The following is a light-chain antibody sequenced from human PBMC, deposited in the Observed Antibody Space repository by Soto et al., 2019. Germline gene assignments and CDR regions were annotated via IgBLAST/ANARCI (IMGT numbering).Light chain of an antibody. V-gene: IGKV1-5*03. J-gene: IGKJ1*01. CDR2: KAS. CDR3: QQYNTFPWT. Sequence: DIQMTQSPSTLSVSVGDRVTITCRASQSISIWLAWYQQEPGKAPKLLMYKASALESGVPSRFSGSGSGTELTLTISSLQPDDFATYYCQQYNTFPWTFGQGTKVDIK. CDR1: QSISIW.